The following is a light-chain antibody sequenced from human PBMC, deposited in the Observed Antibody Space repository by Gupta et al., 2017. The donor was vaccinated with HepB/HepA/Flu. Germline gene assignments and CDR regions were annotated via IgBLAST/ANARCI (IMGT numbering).Light chain of an antibody. CDR3: AAWDDSLNGPV. CDR2: SNN. Sequence: QSVLTQPPSASGTPGQTVTIFCSGSSSNIGSNTVNWYQQLPGTAPKLLIYSNNQRPSGVPDRFSGSKSGTSASLAISGLQSEDEADYYCAAWDDSLNGPVFGGGTKLTVL. CDR1: SSNIGSNT. J-gene: IGLJ3*02. V-gene: IGLV1-44*01.